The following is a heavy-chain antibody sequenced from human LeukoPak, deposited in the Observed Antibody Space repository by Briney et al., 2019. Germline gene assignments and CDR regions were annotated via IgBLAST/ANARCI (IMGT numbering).Heavy chain of an antibody. V-gene: IGHV1-46*01. Sequence: ASVKVSCKASGYTFTSYYMHWVRQAPGQGLEWMGIINPSGGSTSYAQKFQGRVTMTRDMSTSTVYMELSSLRSEDTAVYYCARTVTTGDAFDIWGQGTMVTVSS. CDR1: GYTFTSYY. D-gene: IGHD4-17*01. J-gene: IGHJ3*02. CDR3: ARTVTTGDAFDI. CDR2: INPSGGST.